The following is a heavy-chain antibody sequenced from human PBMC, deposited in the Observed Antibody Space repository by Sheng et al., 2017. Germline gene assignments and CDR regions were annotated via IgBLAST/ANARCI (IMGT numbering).Heavy chain of an antibody. D-gene: IGHD2-2*01. CDR3: ARDHCSSTSCYPHYGMDV. V-gene: IGHV1-69*01. J-gene: IGHJ6*02. CDR2: IIPIFGTA. Sequence: QVQLVQSGAEVKKPGSSVKVSCKASGGTFSSYAISWVRQAPGQGLEWMGGIIPIFGTANYAQKFQGRVTITADESTSTAYMELSSLRSEDTAVYYCARDHCSSTSCYPHYGMDVWGQGTTVTVSS. CDR1: GGTFSSYA.